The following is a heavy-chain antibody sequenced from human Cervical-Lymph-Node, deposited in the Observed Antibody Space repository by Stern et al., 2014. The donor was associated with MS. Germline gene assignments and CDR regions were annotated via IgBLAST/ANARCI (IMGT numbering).Heavy chain of an antibody. CDR3: TRGTGY. Sequence: VQLVESGGDLVPPGGSLRLSCEGSGFTFSSYSMNWVRQAPGKGLEWIAHIRSRGSDRQYAESVKGRLTISKDNANNSLYLHMKSLTVEDTAVYYCTRGTGYWGQGTLVTVSS. J-gene: IGHJ4*02. CDR1: GFTFSSYS. CDR2: IRSRGSDR. V-gene: IGHV3-48*04.